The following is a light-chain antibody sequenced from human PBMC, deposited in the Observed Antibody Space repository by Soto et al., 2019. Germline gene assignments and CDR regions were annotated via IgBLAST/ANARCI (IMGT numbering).Light chain of an antibody. J-gene: IGKJ1*01. CDR1: QVVRSY. V-gene: IGKV1-9*01. CDR2: GAS. CDR3: HHVYIYPRW. Sequence: DMQVTNSPSTLSAYDGDRVTITCRASQVVRSYLAWVQQRPGKAPKLLIFGASTLQNGVPARFSGGGFGTELTLTITSLQPEDFTTYYCHHVYIYPRWFGQVGEV.